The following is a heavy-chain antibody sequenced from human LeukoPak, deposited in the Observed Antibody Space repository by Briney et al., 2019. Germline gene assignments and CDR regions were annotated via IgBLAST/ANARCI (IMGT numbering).Heavy chain of an antibody. Sequence: GGSLRLSCAASGFTFSSYWMSWVRQAPGKGLEWVANIKQDGSEKYYVDSVKGRFTISRDNAKNSLYLQMNSLGAEDTAVYYCARVARIAVAGYDASSSDYWGQGTLVTVSS. CDR2: IKQDGSEK. D-gene: IGHD6-19*01. J-gene: IGHJ4*02. V-gene: IGHV3-7*01. CDR1: GFTFSSYW. CDR3: ARVARIAVAGYDASSSDY.